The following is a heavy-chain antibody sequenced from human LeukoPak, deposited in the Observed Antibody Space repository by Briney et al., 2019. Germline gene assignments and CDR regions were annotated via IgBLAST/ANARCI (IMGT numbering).Heavy chain of an antibody. CDR3: ARGYSGSYYGFWFDP. J-gene: IGHJ5*02. CDR1: GGTFSSYA. Sequence: ASVKVSCKASGGTFSSYAISWVRQAPGQGLEWMGGIIPIFGTANYAQKFQGRVMITTDESTSTAYMELSSLRSEDTAVYYCARGYSGSYYGFWFDPWGQGTLVTVSS. CDR2: IIPIFGTA. D-gene: IGHD1-26*01. V-gene: IGHV1-69*05.